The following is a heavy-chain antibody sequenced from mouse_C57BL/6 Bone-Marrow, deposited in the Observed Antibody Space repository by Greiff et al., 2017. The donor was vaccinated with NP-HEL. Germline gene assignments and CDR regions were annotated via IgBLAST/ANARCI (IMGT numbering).Heavy chain of an antibody. J-gene: IGHJ2*01. Sequence: EVMLVESGGDLVKPGGSLKLSCAASGFTFSSYGMSWVRQTPDKRLEWVATISSGGSYTYYPDSVKGRFTISRDNAKNTLYLQMSSLKSEDTAMYYCARPVPGYYFDYWGQGTTLTVSS. V-gene: IGHV5-6*01. CDR2: ISSGGSYT. CDR1: GFTFSSYG. D-gene: IGHD2-2*01. CDR3: ARPVPGYYFDY.